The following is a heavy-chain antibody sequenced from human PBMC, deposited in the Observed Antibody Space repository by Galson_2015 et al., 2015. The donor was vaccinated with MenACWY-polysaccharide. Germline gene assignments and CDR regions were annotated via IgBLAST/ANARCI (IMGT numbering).Heavy chain of an antibody. D-gene: IGHD3-3*01. Sequence: SLRLSCAASGFTLSPCPMSRVRQAPGKRPEWISTISGSGDRTWYEDSVKGRFTISRDNSKNTLYLQMNSLRVDDTATYYCAKHGDDQRPPDTFEVWGQGTLVTVSS. CDR1: GFTLSPCP. CDR3: AKHGDDQRPPDTFEV. J-gene: IGHJ3*01. CDR2: ISGSGDRT. V-gene: IGHV3-23*01.